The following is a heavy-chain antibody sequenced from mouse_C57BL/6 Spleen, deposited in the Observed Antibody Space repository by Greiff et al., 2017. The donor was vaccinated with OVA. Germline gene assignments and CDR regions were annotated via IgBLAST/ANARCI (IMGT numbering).Heavy chain of an antibody. CDR3: ARWGDGVAY. CDR1: GYAFSSSW. Sequence: VQLQQSGPELVKPGASVKISCKASGYAFSSSWMNWVKQRPGKGLEWIGRIYPGDGDTNYNGKFKGKATLTADKSSSTAYMQLSSLTSEDSAVYFCARWGDGVAYWGQGTLVTVSA. J-gene: IGHJ3*01. CDR2: IYPGDGDT. V-gene: IGHV1-82*01.